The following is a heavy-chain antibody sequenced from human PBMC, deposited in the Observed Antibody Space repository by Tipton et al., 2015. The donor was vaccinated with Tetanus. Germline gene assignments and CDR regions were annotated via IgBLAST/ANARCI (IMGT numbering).Heavy chain of an antibody. CDR1: GGTFSSFI. Sequence: QLVQSGAELKKPGSSMKVSCQASGGTFSSFIISWVRQAPGHGLEWMGGIIPMSDTSNYAQKFQGRVTITADKSTNTAYMELSSLRSEDTAVYYCARGLVRGYSPFRVLEYWGQGTPVTVSS. V-gene: IGHV1-69*06. CDR2: IIPMSDTS. CDR3: ARGLVRGYSPFRVLEY. J-gene: IGHJ4*02. D-gene: IGHD5-12*01.